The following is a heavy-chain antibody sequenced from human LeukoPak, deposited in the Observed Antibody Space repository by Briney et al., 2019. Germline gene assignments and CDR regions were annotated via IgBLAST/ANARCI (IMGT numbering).Heavy chain of an antibody. CDR1: GFTFSSYA. J-gene: IGHJ4*02. CDR2: ISYDGSNK. Sequence: PGGSLRLSCAASGFTFSSYAMHWVRQAPGKGLEWVAVISYDGSNKYYADSVKGRFTISRDNAKNSLYLQMNSLRAEDTAVYYCARDPYCSSTSCYARGNPKQLDYWGQGTLVTVSS. V-gene: IGHV3-30-3*01. D-gene: IGHD2-2*01. CDR3: ARDPYCSSTSCYARGNPKQLDY.